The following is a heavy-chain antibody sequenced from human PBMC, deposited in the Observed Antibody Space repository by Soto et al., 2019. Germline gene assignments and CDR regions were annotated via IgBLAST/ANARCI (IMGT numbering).Heavy chain of an antibody. V-gene: IGHV4-34*01. D-gene: IGHD1-7*01. Sequence: PSETLSLTCAVYGGSFSGYYWSWIRQPPGKGLEWIGEINHSGSTNYNPSLKNRVTISVDTSKNQFSLKLGSVTAADTAVYYCARGRDGITGTTNYYYYYGMDVWGQGTTVTVSS. CDR3: ARGRDGITGTTNYYYYYGMDV. CDR2: INHSGST. J-gene: IGHJ6*02. CDR1: GGSFSGYY.